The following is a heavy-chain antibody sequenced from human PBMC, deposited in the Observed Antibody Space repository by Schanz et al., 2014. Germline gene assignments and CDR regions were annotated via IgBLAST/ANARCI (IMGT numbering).Heavy chain of an antibody. CDR3: VKDLQRELLRDDHYYGMDV. CDR2: IATPGDP. Sequence: EVQLVESGGGLVQPGGSLRLSCAASGFTFSSYDMHWVRQPTGKGLEWVSSIATPGDPYYTDSVEGRFTISRDNSKNTMYLQMNSLRAEDTAVYYCVKDLQRELLRDDHYYGMDVWGQGTTVTVSS. CDR1: GFTFSSYD. J-gene: IGHJ6*02. V-gene: IGHV3-13*05. D-gene: IGHD1-26*01.